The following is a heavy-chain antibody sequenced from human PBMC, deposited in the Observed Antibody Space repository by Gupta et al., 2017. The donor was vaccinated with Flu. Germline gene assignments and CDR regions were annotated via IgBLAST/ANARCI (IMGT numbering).Heavy chain of an antibody. D-gene: IGHD4-17*01. V-gene: IGHV3-30-3*01. CDR2: ISYDGGRG. CDR1: GFSFSSYA. CDR3: AGYGDFAS. J-gene: IGHJ4*02. Sequence: QEQLVESGGGVVQPGRSLRLSCAASGFSFSSYAMYWVRQAPGKGLEWVEVISYDGGRGDYADSMKGRFTISRDNSKNSLYRKMNSLRPDDTAVYDCAGYGDFASWGQGALVTVSS.